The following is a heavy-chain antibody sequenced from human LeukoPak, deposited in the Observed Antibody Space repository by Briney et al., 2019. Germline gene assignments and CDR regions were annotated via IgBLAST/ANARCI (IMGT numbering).Heavy chain of an antibody. CDR1: GGTFSSYA. Sequence: SVKVSCKASGGTFSSYAISWVRQAPGQGLEWMRGIIPIFGTANYAQKFQGRVTITADESTSTAYMELSSLRSEDTAVYYCARDGLRGSGSYYYFDYWGQGTLVTVSS. J-gene: IGHJ4*02. CDR2: IIPIFGTA. CDR3: ARDGLRGSGSYYYFDY. D-gene: IGHD3-10*01. V-gene: IGHV1-69*01.